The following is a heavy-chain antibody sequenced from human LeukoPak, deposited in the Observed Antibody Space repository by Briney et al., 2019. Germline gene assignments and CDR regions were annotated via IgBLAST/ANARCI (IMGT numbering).Heavy chain of an antibody. CDR2: ISSSSSYI. CDR1: GFTFSSYS. Sequence: PGGSLRLSCAASGFTFSSYSMNWVRQAPGKGLEWVSSISSSSSYIYYADSVKGRFTISRDNAKNSLDLQMNSLRAEDTAVYYCAGYVWGSYRYSGAFDIWGQGTMVTVSS. J-gene: IGHJ3*02. V-gene: IGHV3-21*01. D-gene: IGHD3-16*02. CDR3: AGYVWGSYRYSGAFDI.